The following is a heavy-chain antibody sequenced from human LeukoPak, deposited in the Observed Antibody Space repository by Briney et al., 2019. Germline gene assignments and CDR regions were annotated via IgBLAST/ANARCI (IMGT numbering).Heavy chain of an antibody. CDR2: IIPIFSTA. D-gene: IGHD5-24*01. Sequence: SVKVSCKASGGTFSSYAISWVRQAPGQGLEWMGRIIPIFSTANYAQKFQGRVTITTDESTSAAYMELSSLRSEDTAVYYCARWGKMATTEVHERWGQGTLVTVSS. V-gene: IGHV1-69*05. J-gene: IGHJ4*02. CDR1: GGTFSSYA. CDR3: ARWGKMATTEVHER.